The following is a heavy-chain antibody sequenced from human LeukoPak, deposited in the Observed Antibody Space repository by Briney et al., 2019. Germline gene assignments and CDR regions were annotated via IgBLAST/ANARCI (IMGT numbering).Heavy chain of an antibody. D-gene: IGHD1-26*01. Sequence: SETLSLTCTVSGGSLSNYYWSWIRQPPGKGLEWLGYVYNSGSTHYNPSLKSRVTISADTSKNQFSLTLTSVTAADTAVYYCARSGGTWSYNYWGQGTLVTVSS. J-gene: IGHJ4*02. V-gene: IGHV4-59*01. CDR2: VYNSGST. CDR1: GGSLSNYY. CDR3: ARSGGTWSYNY.